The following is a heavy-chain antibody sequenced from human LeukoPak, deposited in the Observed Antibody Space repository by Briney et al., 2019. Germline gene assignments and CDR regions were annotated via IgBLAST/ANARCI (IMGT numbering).Heavy chain of an antibody. J-gene: IGHJ4*02. V-gene: IGHV4-59*02. Sequence: SSETLSLTCVVSGASVSSSHWNWIRQLPGKGLEWIGCLSYTGKTDYNPSLTSRVTISLDASKNQVSLKLRSLTAAETAVYYCSEGYFEPFDHWGQGTLVTVSS. CDR1: GASVSSSH. D-gene: IGHD2/OR15-2a*01. CDR3: SEGYFEPFDH. CDR2: LSYTGKT.